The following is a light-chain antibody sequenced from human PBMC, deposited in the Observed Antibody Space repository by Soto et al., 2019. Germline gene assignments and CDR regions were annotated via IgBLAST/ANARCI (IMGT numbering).Light chain of an antibody. CDR2: KAS. J-gene: IGKJ1*01. V-gene: IGKV1-5*03. Sequence: DIQMTQSPSTLSASVGDRVTITCRASQSISSWLAWYQQKPGKAPKLLIYKASSLESGVPSRFSGSGSGTEFTLINSSLQPADFATYYCQQYNSLWTFGLGTKVEIK. CDR3: QQYNSLWT. CDR1: QSISSW.